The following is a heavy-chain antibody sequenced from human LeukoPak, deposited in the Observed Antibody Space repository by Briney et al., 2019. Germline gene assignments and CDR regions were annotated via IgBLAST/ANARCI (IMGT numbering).Heavy chain of an antibody. J-gene: IGHJ4*02. Sequence: ASVTVSCKASGYTFTSYAMHWVRQAPGQRLKWMGIINPSGGSTSYAQKFQGRVTMTRDTSTSTVYMELSSLRSEDTAVYYCARPAHCSSTSCLYYFDYWGQGTLVTVSS. CDR1: GYTFTSYA. D-gene: IGHD2-2*01. V-gene: IGHV1-46*01. CDR3: ARPAHCSSTSCLYYFDY. CDR2: INPSGGST.